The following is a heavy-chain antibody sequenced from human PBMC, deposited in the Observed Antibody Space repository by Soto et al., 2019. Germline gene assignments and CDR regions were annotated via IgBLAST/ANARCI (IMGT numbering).Heavy chain of an antibody. CDR1: GYTFTDYH. D-gene: IGHD3-3*01. Sequence: QVQLVQSGAEVKKSGASVKVSCKASGYTFTDYHMHWVRQAPGQGLEWMGWITPDSGDTKYAQKFQGGVTMTSDTSISTVYMELTSLTSDDTAVYFCARDRVGFAVVTPAHWGQGTLVSVSS. CDR3: ARDRVGFAVVTPAH. CDR2: ITPDSGDT. J-gene: IGHJ4*02. V-gene: IGHV1-2*02.